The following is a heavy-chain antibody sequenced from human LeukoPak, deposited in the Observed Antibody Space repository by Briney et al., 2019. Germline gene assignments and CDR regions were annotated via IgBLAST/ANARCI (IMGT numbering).Heavy chain of an antibody. J-gene: IGHJ4*02. CDR1: GYTFTGYQ. CDR2: INPNSGGT. CDR3: ARDSGSSGWDPTSFLDY. V-gene: IGHV1-2*02. Sequence: GASVKVSCKASGYTFTGYQIHWVRQAPRQGLEWMGWINPNSGGTNSAQKFLGRVSMTRDTSISTVYMDLTSLRSDDTAVYYCARDSGSSGWDPTSFLDYWGRGTLVTVSS. D-gene: IGHD6-19*01.